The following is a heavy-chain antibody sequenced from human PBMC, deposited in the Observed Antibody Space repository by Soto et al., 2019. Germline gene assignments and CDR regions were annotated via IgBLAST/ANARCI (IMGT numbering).Heavy chain of an antibody. CDR2: MNPNSGNT. D-gene: IGHD6-19*01. J-gene: IGHJ4*02. CDR1: GYTFTSYD. Sequence: ASVKVSCKASGYTFTSYDINWVRQATGQGLEWMGWMNPNSGNTGYAQKFQGRVTMTRNTSISTAYMELSSLRSEDTAVYYCARDSTGYSSGWYENXYWGQGTLVTVSS. CDR3: ARDSTGYSSGWYENXY. V-gene: IGHV1-8*01.